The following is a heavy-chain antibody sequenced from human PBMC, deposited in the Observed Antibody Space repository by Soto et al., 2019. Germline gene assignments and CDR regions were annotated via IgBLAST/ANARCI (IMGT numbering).Heavy chain of an antibody. CDR3: ARGSSSSRPYYFDH. CDR2: ISGSGVGT. J-gene: IGHJ4*02. V-gene: IGHV3-23*01. Sequence: EVQLLESGGGFVQPGGSLRLSCAASRFTFSNYAMSWVRQAPGEGLEWVSAISGSGVGTYYADSVKGGFTISRDNTKNTLYLQMNSRRAEDTAVYYCARGSSSSRPYYFDHWGQGTLVTVSS. D-gene: IGHD6-6*01. CDR1: RFTFSNYA.